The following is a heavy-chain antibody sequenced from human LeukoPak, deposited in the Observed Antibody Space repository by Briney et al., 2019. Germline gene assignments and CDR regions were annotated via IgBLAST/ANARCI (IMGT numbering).Heavy chain of an antibody. CDR3: AGGIFGVAQNWFDP. CDR2: IYHSGST. V-gene: IGHV4-4*02. D-gene: IGHD3-3*01. J-gene: IGHJ5*02. Sequence: SETLSLTCAVSGGSISSSNWWSWVRQPPGKGLEWIGEIYHSGSTNYNPSLKSRVTISVDKSKNQFCLKLSSVTAADTAVYYCAGGIFGVAQNWFDPWGQGTLVTVSS. CDR1: GGSISSSNW.